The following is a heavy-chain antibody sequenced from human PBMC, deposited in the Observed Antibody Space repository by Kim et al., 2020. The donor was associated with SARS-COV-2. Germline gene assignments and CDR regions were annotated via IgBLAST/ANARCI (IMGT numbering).Heavy chain of an antibody. V-gene: IGHV3-11*04. CDR3: ARDVLGYSSSWYPHSYYYYGMDV. Sequence: GGSLRLSCAASGFTFSDYYMSWIRQAPGKGLEWVSYISSSGSTIYYADSVKGRFTISRDNAKNSLYLQMNSLRAEDTAVYYCARDVLGYSSSWYPHSYYYYGMDVWGQGTTVTVSS. J-gene: IGHJ6*02. D-gene: IGHD6-13*01. CDR1: GFTFSDYY. CDR2: ISSSGSTI.